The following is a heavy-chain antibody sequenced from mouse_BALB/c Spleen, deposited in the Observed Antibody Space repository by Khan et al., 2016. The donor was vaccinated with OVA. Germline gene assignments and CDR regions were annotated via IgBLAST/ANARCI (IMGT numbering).Heavy chain of an antibody. D-gene: IGHD1-1*01. Sequence: QMQLKESGAELMKPGASVKISCKATGYTFSGYWLEWVKQRLGHGLEWIGEILPGSGSRNYNEKFKGKATFTADISSKTTYMQLSSLTSEDSAVYYCARVNYGSRDYFDYWGQGTTLTVSS. V-gene: IGHV1-9*01. CDR2: ILPGSGSR. CDR3: ARVNYGSRDYFDY. J-gene: IGHJ2*01. CDR1: GYTFSGYW.